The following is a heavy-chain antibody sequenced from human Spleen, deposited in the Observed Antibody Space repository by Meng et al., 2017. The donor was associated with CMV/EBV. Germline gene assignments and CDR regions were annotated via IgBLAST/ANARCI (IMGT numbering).Heavy chain of an antibody. J-gene: IGHJ5*02. Sequence: GGSLRLSCAASGFTFSSYWMHWVRQAPGKGLVWVSRINSDGSSTSYADSVKGRFTISRDNAKNTLYLQMNSLRAEDTAVYYCARKPWGYSGYDYEDWFDPWGQGTLVTVSS. CDR3: ARKPWGYSGYDYEDWFDP. CDR2: INSDGSST. D-gene: IGHD5-12*01. CDR1: GFTFSSYW. V-gene: IGHV3-74*01.